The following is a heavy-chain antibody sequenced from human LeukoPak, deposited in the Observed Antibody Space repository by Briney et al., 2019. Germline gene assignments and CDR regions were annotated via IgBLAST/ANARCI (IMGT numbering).Heavy chain of an antibody. J-gene: IGHJ4*02. V-gene: IGHV3-23*01. Sequence: PGASLRLSCAASGFTFSSYAMRWVRQAPGKGLEWVSAISGSGGSTYYADSVKGRLTISRDNSKNTLYLQMNSLRAEDTAVYYCAKDRGFTMIVVVIGGAFDYWGQGTLVTVSS. D-gene: IGHD3-22*01. CDR1: GFTFSSYA. CDR3: AKDRGFTMIVVVIGGAFDY. CDR2: ISGSGGST.